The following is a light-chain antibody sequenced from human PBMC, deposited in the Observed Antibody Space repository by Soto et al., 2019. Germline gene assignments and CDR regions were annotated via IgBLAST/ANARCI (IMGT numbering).Light chain of an antibody. J-gene: IGLJ3*02. CDR2: DVT. CDR3: SSYTNKDTLL. V-gene: IGLV2-14*03. CDR1: SSDVGGYDH. Sequence: QSALTQPASVSGSPGQSITISCTGTSSDVGGYDHVSWYQQHPGKAPKLIIYDVTVRPSGISRRFSGSKSHNTASLAVSGLQPEDEADYYCSSYTNKDTLLFGGGTKVTVL.